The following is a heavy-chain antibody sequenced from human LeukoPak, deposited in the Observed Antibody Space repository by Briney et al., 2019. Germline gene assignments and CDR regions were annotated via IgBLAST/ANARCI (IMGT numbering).Heavy chain of an antibody. CDR2: ILENGSYQ. CDR3: ARVQGGGFRTADY. Sequence: GRSLRLSCAASGFTFSNYIMHWVRQAPGKGLDWVAVILENGSYQYYADSVKGRFTISRDNSKNTLFLQMNSLRDEDTAIYYCARVQGGGFRTADYWGQGTLVTVSS. V-gene: IGHV3-30*04. J-gene: IGHJ4*02. CDR1: GFTFSNYI. D-gene: IGHD1-14*01.